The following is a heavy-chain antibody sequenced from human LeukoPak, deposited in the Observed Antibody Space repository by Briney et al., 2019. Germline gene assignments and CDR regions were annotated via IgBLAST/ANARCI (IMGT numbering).Heavy chain of an antibody. CDR1: GGSISSSSYY. CDR3: ATTYSSSATWYYYYYMDV. J-gene: IGHJ6*03. CDR2: IYYSGST. Sequence: SETLSLTCTVSGGSISSSSYYWGWIRQPPGTGLEWIGSIYYSGSTYYNPSLKSRVTISVDTSKNQFSLKLSSVTAAGTAVYYCATTYSSSATWYYYYYMDVWGKGTTVTVSS. D-gene: IGHD6-13*01. V-gene: IGHV4-39*01.